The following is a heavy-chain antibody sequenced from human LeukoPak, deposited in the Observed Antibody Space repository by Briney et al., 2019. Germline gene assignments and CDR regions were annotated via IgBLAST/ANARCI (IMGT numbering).Heavy chain of an antibody. D-gene: IGHD3-10*01. CDR3: ATDLPSTMVRRARPLDY. CDR1: GYTLTELS. J-gene: IGHJ4*02. V-gene: IGHV1-24*01. Sequence: ASVKVSCKVSGYTLTELSMHWVRQAPGKGLEWMGGFDPEDGETIYALKFQGRVTMSEDTSTDTAYMELSSLRSEDTAVYYCATDLPSTMVRRARPLDYWGQGTLVTVSS. CDR2: FDPEDGET.